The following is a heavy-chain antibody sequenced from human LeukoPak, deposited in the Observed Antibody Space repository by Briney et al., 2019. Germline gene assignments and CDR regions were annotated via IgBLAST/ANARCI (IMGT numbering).Heavy chain of an antibody. V-gene: IGHV3-23*01. CDR2: ISDTGGNP. D-gene: IGHD4/OR15-4a*01. Sequence: GRSLRLSCAASGFTFSSDAMNWVRQAPGKGLEWVSGISDTGGNPYYADSVKGRFTISRDKSKNTLDLQMNSLRAEDTAVYYCAKGTMHDYWGQGTLVTVSA. CDR1: GFTFSSDA. J-gene: IGHJ4*02. CDR3: AKGTMHDY.